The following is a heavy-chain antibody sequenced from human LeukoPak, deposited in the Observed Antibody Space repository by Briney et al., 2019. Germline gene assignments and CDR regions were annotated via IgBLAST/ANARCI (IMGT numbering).Heavy chain of an antibody. CDR2: IKQDASEK. Sequence: PGGSLRLSCAASGFTFSGYWMSWVRQAPGKGLEWVATIKQDASEKTYVDSVEGRFTSSRDNAKSSLLLQMDSLRAEDTAVYYCARFGMDAAIDYWGQGTLVTVSS. V-gene: IGHV3-7*01. CDR1: GFTFSGYW. CDR3: ARFGMDAAIDY. J-gene: IGHJ4*02. D-gene: IGHD2-15*01.